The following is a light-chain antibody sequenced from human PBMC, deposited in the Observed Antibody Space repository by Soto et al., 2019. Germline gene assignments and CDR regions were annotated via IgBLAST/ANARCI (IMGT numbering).Light chain of an antibody. CDR2: KAS. V-gene: IGKV1-5*03. J-gene: IGKJ1*01. CDR3: QHYNSYSEV. Sequence: DIQMTQSPSTLSGSVGDRVTITCRASQTISSWLAWYQQKPGKAPKLLIYKASTLKSGVPSRFGGSGSGTEFTLTISSLQPDDFATYYCQHYNSYSEVFGQGTKVELK. CDR1: QTISSW.